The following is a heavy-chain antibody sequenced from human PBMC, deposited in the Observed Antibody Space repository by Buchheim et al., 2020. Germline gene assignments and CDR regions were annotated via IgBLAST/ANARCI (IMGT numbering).Heavy chain of an antibody. V-gene: IGHV3-23*04. J-gene: IGHJ6*02. CDR1: GFTFSSYA. Sequence: EVQLVESGGGLVQPGGSLRLSCAASGFTFSSYAMSWVRQAPGKGLEWVSAISGSGGSTYYADSVKGRFTISRDNSKNTLYLQMNSLRAEDTAVYYCARDNRGSGSYMTYYYGMDVWGQGTT. D-gene: IGHD3-10*01. CDR3: ARDNRGSGSYMTYYYGMDV. CDR2: ISGSGGST.